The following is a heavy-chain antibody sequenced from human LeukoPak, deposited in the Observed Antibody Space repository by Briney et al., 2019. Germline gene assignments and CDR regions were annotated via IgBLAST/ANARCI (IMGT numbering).Heavy chain of an antibody. V-gene: IGHV3-30*18. CDR2: ISYDGSNK. Sequence: PGGSLRLSCAASGFTFSSYGMHWVRQAPGKGLEWVAVISYDGSNKYYADSVKGRFTISRDNSKNTLYLQMNSLRAEDTAVYYCAKDTDSPGGDLYFDYWGQGTLVTVSS. CDR3: AKDTDSPGGDLYFDY. CDR1: GFTFSSYG. J-gene: IGHJ4*02. D-gene: IGHD2-21*02.